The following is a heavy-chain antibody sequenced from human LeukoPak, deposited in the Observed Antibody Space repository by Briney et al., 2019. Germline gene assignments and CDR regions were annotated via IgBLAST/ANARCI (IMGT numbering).Heavy chain of an antibody. D-gene: IGHD3-10*01. CDR3: ARGRAWFGDFDL. CDR1: GGSISSYY. Sequence: PSETLSLTCTVSGGSISSYYWSWIRQPPGKGLEWIGEINHSGSTNYNPSLKSRVTISVDTSKNQFSLKLSSETAADTAVYYCARGRAWFGDFDLWGRGTLVTVSS. V-gene: IGHV4-34*01. J-gene: IGHJ2*01. CDR2: INHSGST.